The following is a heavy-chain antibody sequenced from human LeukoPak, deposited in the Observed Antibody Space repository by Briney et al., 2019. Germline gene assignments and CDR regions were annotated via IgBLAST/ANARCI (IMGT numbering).Heavy chain of an antibody. CDR2: ISGSGGST. CDR1: GFTFSSYV. CDR3: ARDGSGYCSSTSCYGVGTFDI. Sequence: GGSLRLSCAASGFTFSSYVMSWVRQAPGKGLEWVSAISGSGGSTYYADSVKGRFTISRDNAKNSLYLQMNSLRAEDTAVYYCARDGSGYCSSTSCYGVGTFDIWGQGTMVTVSS. J-gene: IGHJ3*02. D-gene: IGHD2-2*01. V-gene: IGHV3-23*01.